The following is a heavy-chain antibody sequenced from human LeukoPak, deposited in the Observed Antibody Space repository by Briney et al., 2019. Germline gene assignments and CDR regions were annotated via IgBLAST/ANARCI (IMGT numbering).Heavy chain of an antibody. CDR3: ARVPLNWNYARREYYYYYMDV. J-gene: IGHJ6*03. CDR2: ISSSGSTI. D-gene: IGHD1-7*01. CDR1: GFTFSSYE. V-gene: IGHV3-48*03. Sequence: PGGSPRLSCAASGFTFSSYEMNWVRQAPGKGLEWVSYISSSGSTIYYADSVKGRFTISRDNAKKSLYLQMNSLRAEDTALYYCARVPLNWNYARREYYYYYMDVWGKGTTVTVSS.